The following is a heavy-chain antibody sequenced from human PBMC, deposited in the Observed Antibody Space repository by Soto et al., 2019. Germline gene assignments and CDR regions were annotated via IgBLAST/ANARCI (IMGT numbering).Heavy chain of an antibody. Sequence: PSETLSLTCRVSGGSISSSTFSWGWIRQPPGKGLGWIGTLSSGGTPQYNPSLKSRVAMSVDTSKNQFSLEMTPHTAPDTALHYSATTLYKALNWFDPWGQGALVTVS. D-gene: IGHD1-1*01. CDR1: GGSISSSTFS. V-gene: IGHV4-39*01. CDR2: LSSGGTP. J-gene: IGHJ5*02. CDR3: ATTLYKALNWFDP.